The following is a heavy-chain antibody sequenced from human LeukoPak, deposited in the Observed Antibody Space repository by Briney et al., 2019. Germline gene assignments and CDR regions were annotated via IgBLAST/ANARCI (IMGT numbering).Heavy chain of an antibody. J-gene: IGHJ4*02. CDR1: GFILRNNW. CDR3: TTGGGVGAIRTGAY. D-gene: IGHD1-26*01. Sequence: GGSLRLFRAASGFILRNNWMNWVRQGPGKGLEWVGRTKRETDGGTTDHAAPVKDRFTISRDDSKNMLFLDMKSLKIEDTGLYYCTTGGGVGAIRTGAYWGQGTLVIVSS. V-gene: IGHV3-15*07. CDR2: TKRETDGGTT.